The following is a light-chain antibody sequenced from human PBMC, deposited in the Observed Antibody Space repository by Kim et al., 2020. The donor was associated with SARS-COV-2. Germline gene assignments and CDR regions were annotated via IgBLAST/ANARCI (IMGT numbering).Light chain of an antibody. V-gene: IGKV4-1*01. CDR2: GAS. CDR1: QSVVYTSNGKNY. Sequence: RATINCKSSQSVVYTSNGKNYLAWYQQKPRQPPKLLIYGASTREAGVPDRFTGSGSGTDFTLTISSLQTEDVAVYYCQQYYATPLSFGGGTKLEI. CDR3: QQYYATPLS. J-gene: IGKJ4*01.